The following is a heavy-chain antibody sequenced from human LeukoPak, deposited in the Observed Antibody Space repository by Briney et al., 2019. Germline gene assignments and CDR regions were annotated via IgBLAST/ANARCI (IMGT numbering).Heavy chain of an antibody. V-gene: IGHV3-21*01. Sequence: NAGGSLRLSCAASGFTFSSYSMNWVRQAPGKGLEWVSSISSSSSYIYYADSVKGRFTISRDNAKNSLYLQMNSLRAEDTAVYYCARDLDLGVTRWLEPEFDYWGQGTLVTVSS. J-gene: IGHJ4*02. D-gene: IGHD5-24*01. CDR2: ISSSSSYI. CDR3: ARDLDLGVTRWLEPEFDY. CDR1: GFTFSSYS.